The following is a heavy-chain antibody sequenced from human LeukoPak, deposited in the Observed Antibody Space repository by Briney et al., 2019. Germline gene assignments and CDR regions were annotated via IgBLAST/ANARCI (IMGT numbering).Heavy chain of an antibody. Sequence: ASVKVSCKASGYTFTSYGISWVRQAPGRGLEWMGWISAYNGNTNYAQKLQGRVTMTTDTSTSTAYMELRSLRSDDTAVYYCARDSNNKYQLPSAAAGKEDYFDYWGQGTLVTVSS. CDR1: GYTFTSYG. J-gene: IGHJ4*02. CDR3: ARDSNNKYQLPSAAAGKEDYFDY. CDR2: ISAYNGNT. V-gene: IGHV1-18*01. D-gene: IGHD6-13*01.